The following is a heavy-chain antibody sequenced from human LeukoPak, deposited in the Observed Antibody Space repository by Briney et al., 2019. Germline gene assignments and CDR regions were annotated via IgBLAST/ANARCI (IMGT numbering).Heavy chain of an antibody. Sequence: GSLRLSCAASGFTFSSYAMTWVRQPPGKGLEWIGEINHSGSTNYNPSLKSRVTISVDTSKNQFSLKLSSVTAADTAVYYCARRRRWLQPYYYMDVWGKGTTVTISS. CDR1: GFTFSSYA. D-gene: IGHD5-24*01. CDR2: INHSGST. CDR3: ARRRRWLQPYYYMDV. V-gene: IGHV4-34*01. J-gene: IGHJ6*03.